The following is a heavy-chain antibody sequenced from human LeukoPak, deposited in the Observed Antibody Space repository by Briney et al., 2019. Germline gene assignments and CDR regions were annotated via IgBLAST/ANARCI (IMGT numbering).Heavy chain of an antibody. CDR2: ISPSGDNT. CDR1: EFTFSNYA. V-gene: IGHV3-23*01. CDR3: AKGEAAAGTRRLDY. D-gene: IGHD6-13*01. Sequence: PGGSLRLSCGASEFTFSNYAMSWVRLAPGKGLEWVSTISPSGDNTYYADSVKGRFTISRDNSKNTMYLQINSLRAEDTALYYCAKGEAAAGTRRLDYWGQGTRVTVSS. J-gene: IGHJ4*02.